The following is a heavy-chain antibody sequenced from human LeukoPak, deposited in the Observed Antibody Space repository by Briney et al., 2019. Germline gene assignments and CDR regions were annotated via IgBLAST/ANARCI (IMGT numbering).Heavy chain of an antibody. D-gene: IGHD3-3*01. CDR2: IRYDGSNK. CDR1: GFTFSSYG. Sequence: TGGSLRLSCAASGFTFSSYGMHWVRQAPGKGLEWVAFIRYDGSNKYYADSVKGRFTISRDNSKNTLYLQMNSLRAEDTAVYYCAKPSDFWSGQKGYFDYWGQGTLVTVSS. J-gene: IGHJ4*02. CDR3: AKPSDFWSGQKGYFDY. V-gene: IGHV3-30*02.